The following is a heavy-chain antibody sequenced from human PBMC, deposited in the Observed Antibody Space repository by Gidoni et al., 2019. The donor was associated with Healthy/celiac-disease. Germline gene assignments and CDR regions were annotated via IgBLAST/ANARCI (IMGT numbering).Heavy chain of an antibody. D-gene: IGHD3-22*01. CDR3: AKGYYVSSGYPRGY. J-gene: IGHJ4*02. Sequence: QVQSVESGGGVAQPVISLRLSCAASGSRFCSYGMHGVRPAPGKGLEWVAVLSYDGSNKYYADSVKGRFTISRDNSKNTLYLQMNSLRAEDTAVYCCAKGYYVSSGYPRGYWGQGTLVTVSS. CDR1: GSRFCSYG. V-gene: IGHV3-30*18. CDR2: LSYDGSNK.